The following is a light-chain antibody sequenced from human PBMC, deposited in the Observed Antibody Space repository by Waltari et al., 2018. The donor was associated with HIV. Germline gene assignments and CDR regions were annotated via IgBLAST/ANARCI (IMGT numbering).Light chain of an antibody. CDR1: SSNIGPGYD. CDR3: QSYDSSLSGWV. J-gene: IGLJ3*02. Sequence: QSVLTEPPSVAEAAAQGVTIPCTGSSSNIGPGYDLRWYQQLPGTAPKHPIHGNSNRPSAGPDRFSGSKSGTSASLAITGLQDEDDADYYCQSYDSSLSGWVFGGGTKLTVL. CDR2: GNS. V-gene: IGLV1-40*01.